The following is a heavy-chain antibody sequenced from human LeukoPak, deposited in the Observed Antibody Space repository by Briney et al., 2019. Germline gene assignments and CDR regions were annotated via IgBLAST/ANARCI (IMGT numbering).Heavy chain of an antibody. CDR1: GYTFTSYG. Sequence: GAAVKVSCKASGYTFTSYGISWVRQAPGQGLEWMGWISAYNGKTNYEQKLQGRVTMTRDTSTSTVYMELSSLRSEDTAVYSCARGTQNSSRWYEEYYLDYWGQGTLVTASS. D-gene: IGHD6-13*01. J-gene: IGHJ4*02. V-gene: IGHV1-18*01. CDR2: ISAYNGKT. CDR3: ARGTQNSSRWYEEYYLDY.